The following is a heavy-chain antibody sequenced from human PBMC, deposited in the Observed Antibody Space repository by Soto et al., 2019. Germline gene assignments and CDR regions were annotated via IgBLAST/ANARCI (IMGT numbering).Heavy chain of an antibody. CDR3: AIANYGDNDY. CDR2: ISAYNGNI. V-gene: IGHV1-18*01. J-gene: IGHJ4*02. D-gene: IGHD4-17*01. CDR1: GYIFPSST. Sequence: QVQLVQSGAELKKPGASVKVSCKAPGYIFPSSTISWVRQAPGQGLEWMGWISAYNGNIKDAQKFQGRFTMTTDTSTSTAYMELRILTSDDTAMYYCAIANYGDNDYWGQGTLVTVSS.